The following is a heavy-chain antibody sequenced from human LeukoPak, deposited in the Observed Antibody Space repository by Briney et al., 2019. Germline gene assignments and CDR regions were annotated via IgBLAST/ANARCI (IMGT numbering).Heavy chain of an antibody. Sequence: PGGSLRLSCAASGFTFSSYWMYWIRQVPGKGLVWVSRITGDGSSTSYADSVKGRFTISRDNAKNSLFLQMNSLRAEDTAVYYCARVGYSSGWYGWFDPWGQGTLVTVSS. CDR1: GFTFSSYW. CDR2: ITGDGSST. V-gene: IGHV3-74*01. CDR3: ARVGYSSGWYGWFDP. D-gene: IGHD6-19*01. J-gene: IGHJ5*02.